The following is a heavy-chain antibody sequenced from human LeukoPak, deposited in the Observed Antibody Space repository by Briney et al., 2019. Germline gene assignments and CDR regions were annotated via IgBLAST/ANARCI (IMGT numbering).Heavy chain of an antibody. J-gene: IGHJ4*02. CDR1: GYSSTSYW. CDR2: VSPGDYDT. D-gene: IGHD2-21*01. Sequence: GESLKISCKGSGYSSTSYWIGWVRQMPGKGLEWMGLVSPGDYDTRYSQPLQGQDTISAAKSISTAYVQWSSLKASDTAMCYCARQGGDRPAFDDWGQGTLVTVSS. V-gene: IGHV5-51*01. CDR3: ARQGGDRPAFDD.